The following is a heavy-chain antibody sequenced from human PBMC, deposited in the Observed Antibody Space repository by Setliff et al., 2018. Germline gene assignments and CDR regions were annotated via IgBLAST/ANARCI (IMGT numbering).Heavy chain of an antibody. CDR3: AREPYYSDSSGYYQNDAFDI. Sequence: SETLSLTCAVYGGSFSSDSYYWSWIRQPAGKGLEWIGHIYTSGITNSNPSLKSRVTISVDTSKNQFSLKLSSVTAADTAVYYCAREPYYSDSSGYYQNDAFDIWGQGTMVTVSS. CDR2: IYTSGIT. D-gene: IGHD3-22*01. V-gene: IGHV4-61*09. CDR1: GGSFSSDSYY. J-gene: IGHJ3*02.